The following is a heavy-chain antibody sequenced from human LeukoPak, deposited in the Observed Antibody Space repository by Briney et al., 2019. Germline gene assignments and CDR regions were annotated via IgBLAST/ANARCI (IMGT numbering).Heavy chain of an antibody. V-gene: IGHV4-39*07. Sequence: SETLSLTCTVSGGSISSSSYYWGWIRQPPGKGLEWIGSIYYSGSTNYNPSLKSRVTISVDTSKNQFSLKLSSVTAADTAVYYCARAYYYDSSGYIDYWGQGTLVTVSP. CDR3: ARAYYYDSSGYIDY. J-gene: IGHJ4*02. CDR1: GGSISSSSYY. D-gene: IGHD3-22*01. CDR2: IYYSGST.